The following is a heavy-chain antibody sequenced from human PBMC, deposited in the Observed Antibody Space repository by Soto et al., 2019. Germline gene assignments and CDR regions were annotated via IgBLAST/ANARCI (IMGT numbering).Heavy chain of an antibody. J-gene: IGHJ5*02. CDR3: ARSGFYDSSGYYYEGSIWFDP. Sequence: ASVKGSCKASGYTFTSYGIGWVRLAHGQGLEWMGWISAYNGNTNYAQKLQGRVTMTTDTSTSTAYMELRSLRSDDTAVYYCARSGFYDSSGYYYEGSIWFDPWGQGTLVTVSS. V-gene: IGHV1-18*01. CDR1: GYTFTSYG. D-gene: IGHD3-22*01. CDR2: ISAYNGNT.